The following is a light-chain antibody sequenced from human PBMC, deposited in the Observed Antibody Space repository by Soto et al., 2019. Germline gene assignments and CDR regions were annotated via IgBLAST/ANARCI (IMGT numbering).Light chain of an antibody. J-gene: IGLJ2*01. CDR2: GVS. V-gene: IGLV2-14*03. Sequence: QSVLTQPASVSGSPGQSITISCTGTSSDVGHYNYDYVSWYQHHPGKAPKLMIYGVSNRPSGVSNRFSGSKSGNTASLTISGLQAEDEADYYCSLYTSGSTVAFGGGTKLTVL. CDR3: SLYTSGSTVA. CDR1: SSDVGHYNYDY.